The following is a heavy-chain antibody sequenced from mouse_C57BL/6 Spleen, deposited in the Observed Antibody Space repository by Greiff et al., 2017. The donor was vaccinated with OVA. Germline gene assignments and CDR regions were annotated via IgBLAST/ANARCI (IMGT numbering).Heavy chain of an antibody. CDR3: SRRVTTVVDY. Sequence: EVQLQQSGPELVKPGASVKMSCKASGYTFTDYNMHWVKQSPGKSLEWIGYINPNNGGTSYNQKFKGKATLTVNKSSSPAYMVLRSLTSEDSAVYYCSRRVTTVVDYWGQGTTLTVSS. CDR2: INPNNGGT. CDR1: GYTFTDYN. J-gene: IGHJ2*01. V-gene: IGHV1-22*01. D-gene: IGHD1-1*01.